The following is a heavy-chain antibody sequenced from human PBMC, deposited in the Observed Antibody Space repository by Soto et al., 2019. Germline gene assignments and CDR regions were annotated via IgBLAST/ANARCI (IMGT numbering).Heavy chain of an antibody. D-gene: IGHD3-3*01. CDR2: INSDGSRT. J-gene: IGHJ4*01. CDR3: ARVYDFWSRYYDDFDY. V-gene: IGHV3-74*01. CDR1: GFTFSSYW. Sequence: PGGSLRLSCAASGFTFSSYWMHWVRQAPGKGLVWVSRINSDGSRTSYADSVKGRFTISRDNAKNTLYLQMNSLRAEDTAVYYCARVYDFWSRYYDDFDYWGHGTLVTVSS.